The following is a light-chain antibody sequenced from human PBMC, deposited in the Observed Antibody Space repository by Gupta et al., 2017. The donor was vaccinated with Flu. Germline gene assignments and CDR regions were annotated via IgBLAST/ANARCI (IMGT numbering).Light chain of an antibody. CDR2: NND. CDR3: AAWDGSLIGYV. J-gene: IGLJ1*01. CDR1: NSNIGSNT. V-gene: IGLV1-44*01. Sequence: QSVLTQSPSVSGPPGQRVTISCSGSNSNIGSNTVNWYQQFPGTAPKLLIYNNDQRPSGVPDRFSGSKSGTSASLAISGLQSEDEADFYCAAWDGSLIGYVFGTGTKVTVL.